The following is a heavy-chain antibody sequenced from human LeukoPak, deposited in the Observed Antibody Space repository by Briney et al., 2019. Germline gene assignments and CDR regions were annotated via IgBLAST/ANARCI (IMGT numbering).Heavy chain of an antibody. J-gene: IGHJ4*01. CDR1: GFTFSSYA. Sequence: PGGSLRLSCAASGFTFSSYAMSWVRQAPGKGLEWASAISGSGGSTYYADSVKGRFTISRDNSKNTLYLQMNSLRTEDTAVYYCTTDRGIALRPIFDWWGHGTLVTVSS. V-gene: IGHV3-23*01. CDR3: TTDRGIALRPIFDW. CDR2: ISGSGGST. D-gene: IGHD6-6*01.